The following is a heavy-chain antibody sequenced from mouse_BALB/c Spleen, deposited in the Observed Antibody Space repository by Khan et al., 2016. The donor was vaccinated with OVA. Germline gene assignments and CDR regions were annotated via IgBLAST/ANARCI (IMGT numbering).Heavy chain of an antibody. CDR1: GFTFSSFG. Sequence: EVQGVESGGGLVQPGGSRKLSCAASGFTFSSFGMHWVRQAPKKGLEWVAYISSGSSTIYYVDTVKGRFTISRDNPKNTLFLQMTSLRSEDTAMHYCARSGGNFHWYFDVWGAGTSVTVSS. J-gene: IGHJ1*01. CDR3: ARSGGNFHWYFDV. D-gene: IGHD2-1*01. CDR2: ISSGSSTI. V-gene: IGHV5-17*02.